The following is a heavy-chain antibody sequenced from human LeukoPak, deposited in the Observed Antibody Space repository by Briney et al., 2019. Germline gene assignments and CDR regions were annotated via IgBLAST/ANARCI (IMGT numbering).Heavy chain of an antibody. J-gene: IGHJ4*02. Sequence: SGGSLGLSCAASGFTVRDNYMHWVRQAPGKGLEWVALISYDGSNKYYADSVKGRFTISRDNSKNTLYLQMNSLRAEDTAVYYCARGANYYGSGTYYNEGYFDYWGQGTLVTVSS. CDR3: ARGANYYGSGTYYNEGYFDY. V-gene: IGHV3-30-3*01. CDR2: ISYDGSNK. CDR1: GFTVRDNY. D-gene: IGHD3-10*01.